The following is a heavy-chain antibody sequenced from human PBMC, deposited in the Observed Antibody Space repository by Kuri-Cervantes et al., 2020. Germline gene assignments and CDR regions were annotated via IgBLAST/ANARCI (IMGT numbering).Heavy chain of an antibody. J-gene: IGHJ4*02. D-gene: IGHD5-12*01. CDR2: ISYDGSNK. CDR1: GFTFSSYA. CDR3: ARGYSGYDGGNY. V-gene: IGHV3-30-3*01. Sequence: GGSLRLSCAASGFTFSSYAMHWVRQAPGKGLEWVAVISYDGSNKYYADSVKGRFTISRDDAKNSLYLQMNSLRAEDTAVYYCARGYSGYDGGNYWGQGTLVTVSS.